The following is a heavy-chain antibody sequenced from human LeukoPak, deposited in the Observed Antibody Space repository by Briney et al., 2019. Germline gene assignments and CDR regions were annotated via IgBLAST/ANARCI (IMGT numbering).Heavy chain of an antibody. CDR2: INHSGST. V-gene: IGHV4-34*01. CDR3: ARAAQFHFDP. J-gene: IGHJ5*02. CDR1: GGSFSGYY. Sequence: SETLSLTCAVYGGSFSGYYWSWIRQPPGKGLEWIGEINHSGSTNYNPSLKSRVTISVDTSKNQFSLKLSSVTAADTAVYYCARAAQFHFDPWGQGTLVTVSS. D-gene: IGHD5-24*01.